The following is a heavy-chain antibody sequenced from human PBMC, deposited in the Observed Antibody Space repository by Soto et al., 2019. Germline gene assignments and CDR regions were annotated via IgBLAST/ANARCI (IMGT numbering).Heavy chain of an antibody. J-gene: IGHJ5*02. V-gene: IGHV4-59*06. Sequence: SETLSLTCTVSGGSISSYYWSWIRQPPGKGLEWIGHIYYSGSTSYNPSLKSRVSISSDTSKKQLSMKLSSVTAADTAVYYCASVRFCITTSCYPSNWFGPWGQGTLVTVSS. D-gene: IGHD2-2*01. CDR3: ASVRFCITTSCYPSNWFGP. CDR1: GGSISSYY. CDR2: IYYSGST.